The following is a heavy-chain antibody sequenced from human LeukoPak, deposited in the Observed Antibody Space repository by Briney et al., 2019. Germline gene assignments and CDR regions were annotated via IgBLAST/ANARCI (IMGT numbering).Heavy chain of an antibody. V-gene: IGHV4-30-2*01. D-gene: IGHD1/OR15-1a*01. J-gene: IGHJ5*02. CDR3: ASRPWNNNWFDP. Sequence: SQTLSLTCTVSGGSISSGGYYWSWIRQPPGKGLEWIGYIYHSGSTYYNPSLKSRVTISVDRSKNQFSLKLSSVTAADTAVYYCASRPWNNNWFDPWGQGTLVTVSS. CDR1: GGSISSGGYY. CDR2: IYHSGST.